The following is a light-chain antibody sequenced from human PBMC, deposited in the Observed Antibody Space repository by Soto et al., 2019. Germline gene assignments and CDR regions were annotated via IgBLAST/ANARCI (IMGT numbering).Light chain of an antibody. CDR1: QGISSS. J-gene: IGKJ4*01. V-gene: IGKV1-27*01. CDR2: AAS. Sequence: IQMTQSPSSLSASVGDGVTITCRASQGISSSLAWYQQKPGQVPKLLIYAASNLQSGVPSRFSGSGSGTDFTLTISSLQPEDVATYYCQNYNSVRPTFGGGTKVEIK. CDR3: QNYNSVRPT.